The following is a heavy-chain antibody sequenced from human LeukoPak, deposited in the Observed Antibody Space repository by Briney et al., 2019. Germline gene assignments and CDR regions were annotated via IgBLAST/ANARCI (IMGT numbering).Heavy chain of an antibody. CDR2: INHSGST. Sequence: PSETLSLTCAVYGGSFSGYYWSWIRQPPGKGLEWIGEINHSGSTNYNPSLKSRVTISVDTSKNQFSLKLSSVTAADTAVYYCARSRFLEWYPRKANYMDVWGKGTTVTVSS. CDR1: GGSFSGYY. J-gene: IGHJ6*03. D-gene: IGHD3-3*01. V-gene: IGHV4-34*01. CDR3: ARSRFLEWYPRKANYMDV.